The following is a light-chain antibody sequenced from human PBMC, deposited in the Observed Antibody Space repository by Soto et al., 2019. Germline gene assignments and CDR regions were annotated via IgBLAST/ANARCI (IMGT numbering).Light chain of an antibody. Sequence: IQLTQSPSSLSASVGDRVTITCRASQGISSYLAWYQQKPGKAPKLLIYAASTLQSGVPTRFSGSGSGTDFTLPISSLQPEDFATYYCQQLNSYSYTFGQGTKREIK. CDR2: AAS. V-gene: IGKV1-9*01. J-gene: IGKJ2*01. CDR3: QQLNSYSYT. CDR1: QGISSY.